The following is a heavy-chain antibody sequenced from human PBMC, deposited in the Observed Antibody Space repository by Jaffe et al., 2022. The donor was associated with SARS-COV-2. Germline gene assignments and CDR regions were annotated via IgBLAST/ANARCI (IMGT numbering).Heavy chain of an antibody. J-gene: IGHJ4*02. Sequence: QVQLQESGPGLVKPSQTLSLTCTVSGGSISNSDYYWSWIRQPPGKGLEWIGYIYYSGSTHYNPSRRSRLTLSVDTSKNQMFLKLSSVTAADTAVYYCARLTVATMKFDYWGQGTLVTVSS. CDR3: ARLTVATMKFDY. CDR1: GGSISNSDYY. D-gene: IGHD5-12*01. CDR2: IYYSGST. V-gene: IGHV4-30-4*01.